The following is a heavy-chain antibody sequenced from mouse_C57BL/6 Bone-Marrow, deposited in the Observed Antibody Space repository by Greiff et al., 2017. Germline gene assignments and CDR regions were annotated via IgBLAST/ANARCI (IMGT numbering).Heavy chain of an antibody. CDR1: GFTFSSYG. J-gene: IGHJ1*03. CDR3: ARRGGLRRYFDV. Sequence: EVMLVESGGDLVKPGGSLKLSCAASGFTFSSYGMSWVRQTPDKRLEWVATISSGGSYTYYPDSVTGRFTISRDNAKNTLYLQMSSLKSEDTAMYYCARRGGLRRYFDVWGTGTTVTVSS. D-gene: IGHD2-2*01. CDR2: ISSGGSYT. V-gene: IGHV5-6*01.